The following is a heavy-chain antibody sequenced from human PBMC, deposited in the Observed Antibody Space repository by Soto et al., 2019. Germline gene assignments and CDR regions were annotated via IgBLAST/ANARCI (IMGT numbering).Heavy chain of an antibody. V-gene: IGHV3-13*01. D-gene: IGHD3-22*01. J-gene: IGHJ4*02. CDR3: ARGARDGSSYYYVGPDY. CDR2: IGATGET. CDR1: GFIFSTYD. Sequence: GGSLRLSCAASGFIFSTYDMHWVHQGTGKGLEWVSAIGATGETYYPGSVKGRLTISKENAKNSLNLKMNSLRAEDTAVYYCARGARDGSSYYYVGPDYWGQGTLVTVSS.